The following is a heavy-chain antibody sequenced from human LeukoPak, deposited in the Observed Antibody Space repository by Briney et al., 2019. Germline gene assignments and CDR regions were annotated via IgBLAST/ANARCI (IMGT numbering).Heavy chain of an antibody. CDR3: ARAPPAAAGTEFDY. CDR1: GYTFTGYY. D-gene: IGHD6-13*01. V-gene: IGHV1-2*02. CDR2: INPNSGGT. Sequence: ASVKVSCKASGYTFTGYYMHWVRQAPGQGLEWMGWINPNSGGTNYAQQFQDRVTMTRDTSISTAYMELRRLGSDDTAVYYCARAPPAAAGTEFDYWGQGTLVTVSS. J-gene: IGHJ4*02.